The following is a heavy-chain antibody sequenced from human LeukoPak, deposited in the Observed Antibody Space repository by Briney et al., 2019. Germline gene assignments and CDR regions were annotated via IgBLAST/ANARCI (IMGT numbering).Heavy chain of an antibody. J-gene: IGHJ4*02. CDR2: IYYSGST. CDR1: GGSISSYY. Sequence: SETLSLTCTVSGGSISSYYWSWIRQPPGKGLEWIGYIYYSGSTNYNPSFKSRVTISVDTSKNQFSLKLSSVTAADTAVYYCARSAPVAAAGTEGYFDYWGQGTLVTVSS. V-gene: IGHV4-59*01. D-gene: IGHD6-13*01. CDR3: ARSAPVAAAGTEGYFDY.